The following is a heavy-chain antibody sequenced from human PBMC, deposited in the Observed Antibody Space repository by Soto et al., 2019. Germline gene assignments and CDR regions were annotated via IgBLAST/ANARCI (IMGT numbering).Heavy chain of an antibody. CDR3: ARESGGATATLDYYYFYMDV. CDR2: INPNGGVT. V-gene: IGHV1-2*02. D-gene: IGHD5-12*01. CDR1: GDSFNDYY. Sequence: VQLVQSGAEVKKPGASVKVSCKTSGDSFNDYYIHWVRQAPGQGLEWIGWINPNGGVTKYAQKFQGRVTVTRDTSIRTVYMELSSLRSDAAAVYYCARESGGATATLDYYYFYMDVWGKGTTVTVSS. J-gene: IGHJ6*03.